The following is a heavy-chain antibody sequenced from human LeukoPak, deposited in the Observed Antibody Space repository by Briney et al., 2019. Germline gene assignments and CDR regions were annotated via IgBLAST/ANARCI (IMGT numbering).Heavy chain of an antibody. D-gene: IGHD1-7*01. V-gene: IGHV4-4*07. CDR1: GGSISNYY. Sequence: SETLSLTCTVSGGSISNYYWSWIRQPAGKGLEWIGRIYTSGSTNYNPSLKSRVTMSVDTSNNQFSLKLSSVTAADTAVYYCARDPYNWNYPIWGQGTMVTVSS. CDR2: IYTSGST. J-gene: IGHJ3*02. CDR3: ARDPYNWNYPI.